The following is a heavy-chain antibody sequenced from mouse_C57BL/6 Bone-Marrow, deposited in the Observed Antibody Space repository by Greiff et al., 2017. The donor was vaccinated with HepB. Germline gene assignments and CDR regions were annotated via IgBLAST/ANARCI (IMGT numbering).Heavy chain of an antibody. CDR1: GYAFSSSW. CDR2: IYPGDGDT. Sequence: VKVVESGPELVKPGASVKISCKASGYAFSSSWMNWVKQRPGKGLEWIGRIYPGDGDTNYNGKFKGKATLTADKSSSTAYMQLSSLTSEDSAVYFCASYDYDWFAYWGQGTLVTVSA. CDR3: ASYDYDWFAY. V-gene: IGHV1-82*01. D-gene: IGHD2-4*01. J-gene: IGHJ3*01.